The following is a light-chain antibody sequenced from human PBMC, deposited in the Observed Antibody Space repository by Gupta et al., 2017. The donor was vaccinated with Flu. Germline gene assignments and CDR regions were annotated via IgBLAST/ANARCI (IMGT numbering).Light chain of an antibody. CDR3: QVWDSGSDQEV. CDR2: DDS. CDR1: NIRTKT. J-gene: IGLJ3*02. V-gene: IGLV3-21*03. Sequence: GKTARITCGGDNIRTKTVHWYRQRPGQAPVLVVYDDSARPSGIPERFSGSNSGNTATLTISRVEAGDEADYYCQVWDSGSDQEVFGGGTKLTVL.